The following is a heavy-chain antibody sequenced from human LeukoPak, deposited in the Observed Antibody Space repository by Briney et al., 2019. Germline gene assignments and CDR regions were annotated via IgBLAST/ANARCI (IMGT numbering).Heavy chain of an antibody. D-gene: IGHD3-9*01. CDR2: INHSGST. V-gene: IGHV4-34*01. J-gene: IGHJ4*02. CDR1: GGSFSGYY. Sequence: SETLSLTCAVYGGSFSGYYWSWIRQPPGKGLEWIGEINHSGSTNYNPSLKSRVTISVDTSKNQFSLKLSSVTAADTAVYYCATSTYDILTGYSDWGQGTLVTVSS. CDR3: ATSTYDILTGYSD.